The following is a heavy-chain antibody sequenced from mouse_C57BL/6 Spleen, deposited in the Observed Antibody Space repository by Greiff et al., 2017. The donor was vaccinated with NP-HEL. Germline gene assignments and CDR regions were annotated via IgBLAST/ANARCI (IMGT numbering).Heavy chain of an antibody. CDR2: INPSSGYT. CDR1: GYTFTSYT. Sequence: VQLQQSGAELARPGASVKMSCKASGYTFTSYTMHWVKQRPGQGLEWIGYINPSSGYTKYNQKFKDKATLTADKSSSTAYMQLSSLTSEDSAVYYCARSGDYSYYFDYWGQGTTLTVSS. CDR3: ARSGDYSYYFDY. J-gene: IGHJ2*01. D-gene: IGHD1-1*01. V-gene: IGHV1-4*01.